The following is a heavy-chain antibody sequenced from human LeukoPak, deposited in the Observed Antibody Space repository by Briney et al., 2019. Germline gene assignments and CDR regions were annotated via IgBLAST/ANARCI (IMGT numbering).Heavy chain of an antibody. Sequence: ASVKVSCKASGYTFTSFGISWVRQAPGQGLEWMGWISGYNGNTDYAQKFQGRVTMTTDTSTSTAYMELRSLRSDDTAVYYCARALGGWELADFDYWGQGTLVTVSS. D-gene: IGHD1-26*01. CDR2: ISGYNGNT. CDR1: GYTFTSFG. CDR3: ARALGGWELADFDY. V-gene: IGHV1-18*01. J-gene: IGHJ4*02.